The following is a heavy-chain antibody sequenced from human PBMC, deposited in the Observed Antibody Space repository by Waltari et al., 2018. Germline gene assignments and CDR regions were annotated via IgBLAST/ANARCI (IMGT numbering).Heavy chain of an antibody. Sequence: EVQLLESGGGLVQPGGSLRLSCAASGFTFSSSAMRWVRQAPGKGLEWVSAISGSGGSTYYADSVKGRFTISRDNSKNTLYLQMNSLRAEDTAVYYCALYSSSAGVDYWGQGTLVTVSS. CDR2: ISGSGGST. CDR1: GFTFSSSA. J-gene: IGHJ4*02. D-gene: IGHD6-6*01. CDR3: ALYSSSAGVDY. V-gene: IGHV3-23*01.